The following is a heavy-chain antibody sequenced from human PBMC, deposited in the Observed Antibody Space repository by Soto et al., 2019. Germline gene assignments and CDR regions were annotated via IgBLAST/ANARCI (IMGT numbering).Heavy chain of an antibody. J-gene: IGHJ5*02. D-gene: IGHD3-16*01. CDR2: ISTNGGST. Sequence: GSLRLSCSASGFTFSIYAMHWVRQAPGKGLEYVSSISTNGGSTHYADSVKGRFTISRDNSKNTQYLQMSSLRADDTAVYYCARVLCKEITFCCDPWGQGTLVTVSS. CDR3: ARVLCKEITFCCDP. V-gene: IGHV3-64D*06. CDR1: GFTFSIYA.